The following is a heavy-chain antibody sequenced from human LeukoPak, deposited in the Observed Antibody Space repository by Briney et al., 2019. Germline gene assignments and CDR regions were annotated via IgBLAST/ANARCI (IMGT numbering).Heavy chain of an antibody. CDR2: INSDGTAT. V-gene: IGHV3-74*01. D-gene: IGHD2-21*02. CDR3: AREVTETSYFDY. J-gene: IGHJ4*02. CDR1: GFTFSNYG. Sequence: GGSLRLSCAASGFTFSNYGMHWVRQAPGKGLEWVSRINSDGTATTYADSVKGRFSASRDNAKNTLYLQMNSLRAEDTAVYYCAREVTETSYFDYWGQGTLVAVSS.